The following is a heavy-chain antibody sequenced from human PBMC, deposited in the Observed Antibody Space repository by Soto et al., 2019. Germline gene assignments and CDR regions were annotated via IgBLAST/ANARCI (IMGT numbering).Heavy chain of an antibody. V-gene: IGHV3-33*01. D-gene: IGHD2-2*01. J-gene: IGHJ6*02. Sequence: GGSLRLSCAASGFTFSSYGMHWVRQAPGKGLEWVAVIWYDGSNKYYADSVKGRFTISRDNSKNTLYLQMNSLRAEDTAVYYCARKQYQLLLGHYYYGMDVWGQGTTVTVSS. CDR1: GFTFSSYG. CDR3: ARKQYQLLLGHYYYGMDV. CDR2: IWYDGSNK.